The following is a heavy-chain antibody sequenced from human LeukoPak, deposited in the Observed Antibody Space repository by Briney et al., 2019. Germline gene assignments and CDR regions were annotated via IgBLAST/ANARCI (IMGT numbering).Heavy chain of an antibody. CDR1: GGSISSYY. Sequence: PSETLSLTCTVSGGSISSYYWSWIRQPPGKGLEWIGYIYYSGSTNYNPSLKSRVTISVDTSKNQFSLKLSSVTAADTAVYYCARGGAGYYDSSGYYYWGQGTLVTVSS. CDR2: IYYSGST. J-gene: IGHJ4*02. CDR3: ARGGAGYYDSSGYYY. V-gene: IGHV4-59*01. D-gene: IGHD3-22*01.